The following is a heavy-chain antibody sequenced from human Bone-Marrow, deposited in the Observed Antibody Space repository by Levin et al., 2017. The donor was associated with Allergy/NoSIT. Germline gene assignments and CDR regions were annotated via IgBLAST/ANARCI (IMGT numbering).Heavy chain of an antibody. J-gene: IGHJ3*02. V-gene: IGHV3-7*01. Sequence: GGSLRLSCAAYGFTFSNYWMSWVRQAPGKGLEWVANIKQDGSEKYYVDSVKGRFIISRDNGKNSLYLQMNSLRAEDTAVYYCARAQFGVDGFDSWGQGTMVTVSS. CDR1: GFTFSNYW. D-gene: IGHD3-16*01. CDR2: IKQDGSEK. CDR3: ARAQFGVDGFDS.